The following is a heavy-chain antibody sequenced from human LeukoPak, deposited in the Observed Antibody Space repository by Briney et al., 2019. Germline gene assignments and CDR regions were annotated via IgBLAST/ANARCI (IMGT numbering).Heavy chain of an antibody. D-gene: IGHD2-2*01. J-gene: IGHJ5*02. CDR3: ARSTIYIVVVPAAKRTVWFDP. CDR1: GGSFSGYY. CDR2: INHGGST. V-gene: IGHV4-34*01. Sequence: SSETLSLTCAVYGGSFSGYYWSWIRQPPGKGLEWIGEINHGGSTNYNPSLRSRVTISVDTSKNQFSLKLSSVTAADTAVYYCARSTIYIVVVPAAKRTVWFDPWGQGTLVTVSS.